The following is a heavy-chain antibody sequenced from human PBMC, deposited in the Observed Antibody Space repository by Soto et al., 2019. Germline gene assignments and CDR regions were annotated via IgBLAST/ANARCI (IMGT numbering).Heavy chain of an antibody. D-gene: IGHD3-10*02. CDR2: IYYSGST. CDR3: ARLYVCCFGY. Sequence: SETLSLTCTVSGGSISSYYWSWIRQPPGKGLEWIGYIYYSGSTNYNPSLKSRVTISVDTSKNQFSLKLSSVTAADTAVYYCARLYVCCFGYWGQGTLVTVSS. V-gene: IGHV4-59*08. CDR1: GGSISSYY. J-gene: IGHJ4*02.